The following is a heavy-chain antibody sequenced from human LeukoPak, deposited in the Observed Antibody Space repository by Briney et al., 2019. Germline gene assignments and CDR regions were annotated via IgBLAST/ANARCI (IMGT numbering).Heavy chain of an antibody. V-gene: IGHV4-34*01. J-gene: IGHJ4*02. D-gene: IGHD3-9*01. CDR1: GGSFSGYY. CDR2: INHSGST. Sequence: SETLSLTCAVYGGSFSGYYWSWIRQPPGKGLEWIGEINHSGSTNYNPSLKSRVTISVDTSKNQFSLKLSSVTAADTAVYYCARAPTYYDILTGYYIHPFDYWGQGTLVTVSS. CDR3: ARAPTYYDILTGYYIHPFDY.